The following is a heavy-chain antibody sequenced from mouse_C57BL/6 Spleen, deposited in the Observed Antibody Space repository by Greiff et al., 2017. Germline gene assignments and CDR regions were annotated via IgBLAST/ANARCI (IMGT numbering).Heavy chain of an antibody. CDR3: ARSDYYGSSYWYFDV. D-gene: IGHD1-1*01. CDR2: IDPSDSYT. CDR1: GYTFTSYW. Sequence: VQLQQPGAELVKPGASVKLSCKASGYTFTSYWMQWVKQRPGQGLEWIGAIDPSDSYTNYTQKFKGKATLTVDTSSSTAYMQLSSLTSEDSAVYDCARSDYYGSSYWYFDVWGTGTTVTVSS. V-gene: IGHV1-50*01. J-gene: IGHJ1*03.